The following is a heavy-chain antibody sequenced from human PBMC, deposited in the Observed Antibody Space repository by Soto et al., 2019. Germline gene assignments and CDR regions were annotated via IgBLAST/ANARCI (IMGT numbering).Heavy chain of an antibody. CDR3: AKLYSYGYWTRFDY. CDR1: GFTFSSYA. D-gene: IGHD5-18*01. J-gene: IGHJ4*02. CDR2: ISGSGGST. Sequence: GGSLRLSCAASGFTFSSYAMSWVRQAPGKGLEWVSAISGSGGSTYYADSVKGRFTISRDNSKNMLYLQMNSLRAEDTAVYYCAKLYSYGYWTRFDYWGQGTLVTVSS. V-gene: IGHV3-23*01.